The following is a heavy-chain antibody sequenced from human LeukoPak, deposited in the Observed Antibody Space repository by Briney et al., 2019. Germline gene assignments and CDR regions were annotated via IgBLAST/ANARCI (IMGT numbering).Heavy chain of an antibody. Sequence: GGSLRLSCAASGFTFRSNFMSWVRQVPGKGLEWVSVIYSGGRTDYADSVKGRFTISRDNSKNTLYLQMNSLRADDTAVYYCATDSSPDFWGQGTLVTVSS. CDR3: ATDSSPDF. CDR1: GFTFRSNF. V-gene: IGHV3-66*01. D-gene: IGHD3-22*01. J-gene: IGHJ4*02. CDR2: IYSGGRT.